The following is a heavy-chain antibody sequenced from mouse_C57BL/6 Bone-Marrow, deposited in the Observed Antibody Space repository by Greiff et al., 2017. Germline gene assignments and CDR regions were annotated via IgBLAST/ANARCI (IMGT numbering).Heavy chain of an antibody. CDR1: GYTFTDYE. V-gene: IGHV1-15*01. CDR3: TREGLFGPFAD. Sequence: QVQLQQSGAELVRPGASVTLSCTASGYTFTDYEMHWVQQTPVHGLEWIGAIGPETSGTAYNQTFKGKAILSADKSSSTAYMELRSLTSEDSAVDYCTREGLFGPFADWGQGTLVTVSA. J-gene: IGHJ3*01. D-gene: IGHD3-1*01. CDR2: IGPETSGT.